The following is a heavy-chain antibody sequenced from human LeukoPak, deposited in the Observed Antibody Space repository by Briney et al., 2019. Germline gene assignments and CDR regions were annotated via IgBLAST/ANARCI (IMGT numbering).Heavy chain of an antibody. CDR2: IYPGDSDT. CDR3: ASTLIAAAGAFDI. D-gene: IGHD6-13*01. J-gene: IGHJ3*02. Sequence: GESLKISCKGSGYSFTSYWIGWVRQMPGKGLEWMGIIYPGDSDTRYSPSFQGQVTTSADKSISTAYLQWSSLKASDTAMYYCASTLIAAAGAFDIWGQGTMVTVSS. CDR1: GYSFTSYW. V-gene: IGHV5-51*01.